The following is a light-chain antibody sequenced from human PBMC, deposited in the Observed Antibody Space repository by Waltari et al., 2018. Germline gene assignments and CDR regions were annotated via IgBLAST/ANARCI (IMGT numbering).Light chain of an antibody. V-gene: IGKV4-1*01. J-gene: IGKJ3*01. CDR2: WAS. CDR3: QQYFITPFT. CDR1: QSIIYSSNNKNF. Sequence: DIVMSQSPDSLAVSLGARATINCRSSQSIIYSSNNKNFLAWYQQKPGQSPKLLIYWASTRQSGVPDRFTGSWSGTDFTLTITSVQPEDVAIYYCQQYFITPFTFGPGTKVEIK.